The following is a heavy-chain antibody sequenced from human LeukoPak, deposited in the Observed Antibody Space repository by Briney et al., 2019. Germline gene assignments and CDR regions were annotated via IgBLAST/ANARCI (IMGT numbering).Heavy chain of an antibody. CDR1: GYTFTIYY. D-gene: IGHD6-19*01. Sequence: ASVTVLCTVSGYTFTIYYMHWVPHPPAQGLVWMGIINRSGGSTSYAQKIRGRVTMTRDTSTSTLYMELSSMRSEDTAVYSCARVTGAGYFDYWGQGPLVTASS. CDR2: INRSGGST. J-gene: IGHJ4*02. CDR3: ARVTGAGYFDY. V-gene: IGHV1-46*01.